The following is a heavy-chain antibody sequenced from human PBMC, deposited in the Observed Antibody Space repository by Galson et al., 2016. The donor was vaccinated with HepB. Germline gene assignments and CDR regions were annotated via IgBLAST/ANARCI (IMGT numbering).Heavy chain of an antibody. D-gene: IGHD2-2*01. J-gene: IGHJ6*04. CDR3: VQGSTAPAV. V-gene: IGHV3-23*01. CDR1: GFTFGSYG. CDR2: ISRGGDSR. Sequence: SLRLSCAASGFTFGSYGMTWVRQAPGKGLECVASISRGGDSRDYADSVRGRVTISRDNTKNILYLQMNSLRAEDTALYYCVQGSTAPAVWGKGTPVTVAT.